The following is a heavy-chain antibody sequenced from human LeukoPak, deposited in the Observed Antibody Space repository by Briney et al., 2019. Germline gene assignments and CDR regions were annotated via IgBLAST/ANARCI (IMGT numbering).Heavy chain of an antibody. D-gene: IGHD2-15*01. CDR2: IIPIFGTA. J-gene: IGHJ6*02. Sequence: VASVKVSCKASGGTFSSYAISWVRQAPGQGLEWMGGIIPIFGTANYAQKFQGRVMITADESTSTAYMELSSLRSEDTAVYYCAGGYCSGGNIYYYYYGMDVWGQGTTVTVSS. CDR1: GGTFSSYA. V-gene: IGHV1-69*13. CDR3: AGGYCSGGNIYYYYYGMDV.